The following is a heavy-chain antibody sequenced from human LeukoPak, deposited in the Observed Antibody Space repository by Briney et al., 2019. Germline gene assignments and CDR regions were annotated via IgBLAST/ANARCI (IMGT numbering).Heavy chain of an antibody. D-gene: IGHD1-26*01. J-gene: IGHJ3*02. V-gene: IGHV3-30*02. CDR3: ATQGGIVGATTLHAFDI. CDR1: GFTFSDYY. CDR2: IRYDGSNK. Sequence: PGGSLRLSCAASGFTFSDYYMSWIRQAPGKGLEWVAFIRYDGSNKYYADSVKGRFTISRDNSKNTLYLQMNSLRAEDTAVYYCATQGGIVGATTLHAFDIWGQGTMVTVSS.